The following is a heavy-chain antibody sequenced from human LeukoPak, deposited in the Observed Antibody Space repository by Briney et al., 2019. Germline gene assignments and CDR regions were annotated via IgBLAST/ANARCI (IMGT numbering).Heavy chain of an antibody. CDR3: ARAKNYDYVWGSYRSNAFDI. D-gene: IGHD3-16*02. Sequence: GESLKISCKGSGYIFTNNWIGWVRQMPGKGLEWMGIIYPGDSDTRYSPSFEGQVTISADKSISTAYLQWSSLKASDTAMYYCARAKNYDYVWGSYRSNAFDIWGQGTMVTVSS. CDR1: GYIFTNNW. CDR2: IYPGDSDT. V-gene: IGHV5-51*01. J-gene: IGHJ3*02.